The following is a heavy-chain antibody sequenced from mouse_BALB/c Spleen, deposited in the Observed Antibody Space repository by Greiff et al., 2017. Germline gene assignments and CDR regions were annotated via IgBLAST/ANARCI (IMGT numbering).Heavy chain of an antibody. J-gene: IGHJ1*01. Sequence: EVKVVESGPSLVKPSQTLSLTCSVTGESITSGYWNWIRKFPGNKLEYMGYISYSGSTYYNPSLKSRISITRDTSKNQYYLQLNSVTTEDTATYYCARGGRLWYFDVWGAGTTVTVSS. V-gene: IGHV3-8*02. CDR2: ISYSGST. CDR1: GESITSGY. D-gene: IGHD1-2*01. CDR3: ARGGRLWYFDV.